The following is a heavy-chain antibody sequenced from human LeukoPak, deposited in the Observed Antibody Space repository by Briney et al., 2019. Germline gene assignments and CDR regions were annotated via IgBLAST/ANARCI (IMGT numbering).Heavy chain of an antibody. Sequence: PGGSLRLSCAASGFTFSTFAMIWVRQAPGKGLEWVSSISSGSSNIYYADSVKGRFTISRDNSKNTLYLQMNSLRVEDTAVYYCARGQHRVTSSDDAFDIWGQGTMVTVSS. D-gene: IGHD4-11*01. CDR1: GFTFSTFA. V-gene: IGHV3-21*01. J-gene: IGHJ3*02. CDR3: ARGQHRVTSSDDAFDI. CDR2: ISSGSSNI.